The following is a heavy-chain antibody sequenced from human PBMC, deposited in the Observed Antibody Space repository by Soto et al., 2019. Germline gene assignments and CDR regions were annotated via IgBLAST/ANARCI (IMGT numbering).Heavy chain of an antibody. V-gene: IGHV1-18*04. Sequence: GSVKVCFKASGYTFTSYGISLVRQAPGQGLEWMGWISAYNGNTNYAQKLQGRVTMTTDTSTSTAYMELRSLRSDDTAVYYCARDRGSFGHRMDVWGQGTTVTVSS. CDR2: ISAYNGNT. J-gene: IGHJ6*01. CDR1: GYTFTSYG. D-gene: IGHD3-10*01. CDR3: ARDRGSFGHRMDV.